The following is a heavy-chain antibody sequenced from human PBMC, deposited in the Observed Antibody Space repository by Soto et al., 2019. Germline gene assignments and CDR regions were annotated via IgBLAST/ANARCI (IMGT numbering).Heavy chain of an antibody. V-gene: IGHV3-30*03. CDR2: ILHDGSAE. D-gene: IGHD4-4*01. CDR1: GFTFTSYG. J-gene: IGHJ6*02. Sequence: SLRLSCAASGFTFTSYGMHWVLQAPVKGLEWMALILHDGSAEYYADSVKGRFTISRDNSKNTLYLQMNSLRAEDTAVYYCARSRDGYSFYFYYGMGGWGQGTTVTVSS. CDR3: ARSRDGYSFYFYYGMGG.